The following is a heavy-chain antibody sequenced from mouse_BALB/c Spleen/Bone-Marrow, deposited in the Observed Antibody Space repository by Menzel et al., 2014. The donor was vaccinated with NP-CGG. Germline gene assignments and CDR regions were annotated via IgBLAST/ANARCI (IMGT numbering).Heavy chain of an antibody. V-gene: IGHV5-6-3*01. J-gene: IGHJ2*03. Sequence: EVQGVESGGGLVQPGGSLKLSCAASGSTFSSYGMSWVRQTPDKRLELVATINSNGGSTYYPDSVKGRFTISRDNAKNTLYLQMSSLKSEDTAMYYCARVWYFDYWGQGTSLTVSS. CDR3: ARVWYFDY. CDR2: INSNGGST. CDR1: GSTFSSYG.